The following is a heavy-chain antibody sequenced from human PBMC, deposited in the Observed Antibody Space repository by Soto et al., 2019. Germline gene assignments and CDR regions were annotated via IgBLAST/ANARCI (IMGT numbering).Heavy chain of an antibody. CDR3: ARGQEGIVATH. Sequence: QVHLQQWGAGLLKPSETLSLTCAVNGGSLTGYYWSWIRQPPGKGLEWIGEIKDVGVTNYRPSLKGRVTLSADTSKNQFSLKLNSVTAADTAVYYCARGQEGIVATHWDQGTLVTVSS. J-gene: IGHJ4*02. V-gene: IGHV4-34*01. CDR2: IKDVGVT. CDR1: GGSLTGYY. D-gene: IGHD5-12*01.